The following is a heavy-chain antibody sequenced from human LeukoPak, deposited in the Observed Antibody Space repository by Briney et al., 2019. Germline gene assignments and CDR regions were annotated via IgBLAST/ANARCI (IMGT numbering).Heavy chain of an antibody. V-gene: IGHV3-23*01. CDR3: ARGIPFDY. CDR2: ISGGDDKT. J-gene: IGHJ4*02. Sequence: PGGSLRLSCAASGFTSTSYTISWVRQAPGKGLEWVSGISGGDDKTYYADSVKGRFTISRDNSKNTVFLQMNSLRAEDTAVYYCARGIPFDYWGQGTLVTVSS. CDR1: GFTSTSYT.